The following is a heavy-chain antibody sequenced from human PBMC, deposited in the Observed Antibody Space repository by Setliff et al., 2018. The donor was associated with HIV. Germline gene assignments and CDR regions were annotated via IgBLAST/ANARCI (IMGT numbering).Heavy chain of an antibody. J-gene: IGHJ3*02. D-gene: IGHD6-13*01. CDR2: MNPNSGNT. Sequence: ASVKVSCKASGYTFTSYDINWVRQATGQGLEWMGWMNPNSGNTGYAQKFQGRVTMTRNTSISTAYMELRSLRSEDTAVYYCARGSSYSSSWYVFRPQALNDAFDIWAQGTMVTVSS. CDR1: GYTFTSYD. V-gene: IGHV1-8*02. CDR3: ARGSSYSSSWYVFRPQALNDAFDI.